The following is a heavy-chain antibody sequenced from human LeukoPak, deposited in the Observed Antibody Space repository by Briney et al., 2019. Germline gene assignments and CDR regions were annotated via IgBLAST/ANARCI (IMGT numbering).Heavy chain of an antibody. V-gene: IGHV3-7*01. J-gene: IGHJ4*02. CDR3: ARDGFVGAADY. D-gene: IGHD6-13*01. CDR2: IKQDGSEK. Sequence: PGRSLRLSCAASGFTFDDYAMHWVRHAPGKGLEWVANIKQDGSEKQYVDSVRGRFTISRDNAKNSLYLQMNSLRVEDTAVYYCARDGFVGAADYWGQGTLVTVSS. CDR1: GFTFDDYA.